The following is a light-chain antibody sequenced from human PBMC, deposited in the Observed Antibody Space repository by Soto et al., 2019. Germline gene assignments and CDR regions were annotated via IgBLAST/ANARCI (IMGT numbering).Light chain of an antibody. V-gene: IGKV1-33*01. CDR3: QPYDNLPFT. CDR2: DAS. Sequence: DIQMTQSPSSLSASVGDRVTITCQASQDISDYLNWYQQRPGKAPKLLIYDASNLETGVPSRFSGSGSGTDFTITISSLQPEDIATYYCQPYDNLPFTLGPGTKVHIQ. CDR1: QDISDY. J-gene: IGKJ3*01.